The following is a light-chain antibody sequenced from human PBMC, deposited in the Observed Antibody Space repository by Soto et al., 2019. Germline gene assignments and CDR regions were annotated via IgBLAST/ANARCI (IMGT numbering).Light chain of an antibody. V-gene: IGKV3-20*01. J-gene: IGKJ2*01. CDR3: HQYGSSPLYT. CDR2: GAS. Sequence: EIVLTQSPGTLSLSPGERATLSCRASQSVSSSYLAWYQQKPGQAPRLLIYGASSRATGIPDRFSGSGSGTDFNLPISRLEPEDFAVYYCHQYGSSPLYTVGQGTKLEIK. CDR1: QSVSSSY.